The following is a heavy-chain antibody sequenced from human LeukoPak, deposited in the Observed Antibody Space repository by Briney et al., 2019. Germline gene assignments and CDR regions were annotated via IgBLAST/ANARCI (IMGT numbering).Heavy chain of an antibody. V-gene: IGHV4-34*01. CDR2: IDHSGST. J-gene: IGHJ4*02. CDR1: GASLRGSY. Sequence: SETLSLTCAVQGASLRGSYWSWIRQPPGKGLQWIGQIDHSGSTHSIPSLKSRVTISLDTSQSQVSLKVNSVTAADTAVYYCARSDYPYVWGPYWGQGTLATVSS. D-gene: IGHD3-16*01. CDR3: ARSDYPYVWGPY.